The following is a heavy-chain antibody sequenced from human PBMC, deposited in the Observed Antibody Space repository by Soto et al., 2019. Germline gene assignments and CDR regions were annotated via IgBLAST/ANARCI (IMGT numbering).Heavy chain of an antibody. CDR1: GFTFSSYA. V-gene: IGHV3-23*01. CDR3: AKDKGAVLRFLEWLHGDDAFDI. D-gene: IGHD3-3*01. CDR2: ISGSGGST. Sequence: GGSLRLSCAASGFTFSSYAMSWVRQAPGKGLEWVSAISGSGGSTYYADSVKGRFTISRDNSKNTLYLQMNSLRAEDTAVYYCAKDKGAVLRFLEWLHGDDAFDIWGQRTMV. J-gene: IGHJ3*02.